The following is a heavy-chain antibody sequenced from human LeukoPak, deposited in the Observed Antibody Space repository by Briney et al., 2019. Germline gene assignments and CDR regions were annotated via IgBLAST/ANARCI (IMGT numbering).Heavy chain of an antibody. CDR2: INPNSGGT. CDR3: ARRLVPVPAGDNNWFDP. D-gene: IGHD2-2*01. J-gene: IGHJ5*02. Sequence: GGSVKVSCKASGYRFIDYYIHWVRQAPGQGLEWMGWINPNSGGTIYGQKFQGRVTMTRDTSITTAYMDLSRLRSDDTAVYYCARRLVPVPAGDNNWFDPWGQGTLVTVSS. CDR1: GYRFIDYY. V-gene: IGHV1-2*02.